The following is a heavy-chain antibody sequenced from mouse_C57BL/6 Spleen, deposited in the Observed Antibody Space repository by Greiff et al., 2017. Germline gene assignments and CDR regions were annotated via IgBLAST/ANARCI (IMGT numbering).Heavy chain of an antibody. J-gene: IGHJ2*01. V-gene: IGHV1-72*01. CDR3: AREGDYYGSSYDYFDY. D-gene: IGHD1-1*01. Sequence: QVQLKQPGAELVKPGASVKLSCKASGYTFTSYWMHWVKQRPGRGLEWIGRIDPNSGGTKYNEKFKSKATLTVDKPSSTAYMQLSSLTSEDSAVYYCAREGDYYGSSYDYFDYWGQGTTLTVSS. CDR2: IDPNSGGT. CDR1: GYTFTSYW.